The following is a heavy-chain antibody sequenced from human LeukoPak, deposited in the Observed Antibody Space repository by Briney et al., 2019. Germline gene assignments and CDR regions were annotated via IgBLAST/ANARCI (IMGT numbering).Heavy chain of an antibody. CDR1: GFTFKNYG. Sequence: ASEKVSCKASGFTFKNYGFSWVRQAPGQGLQWMEWISADNGNTKYAQNLQGRVIMTTDRSTGTAYVELTSLRSDDTAVYYCARDRRGYSAYDGEGFDYWGQGTLVTVSS. CDR2: ISADNGNT. V-gene: IGHV1-18*04. J-gene: IGHJ4*02. CDR3: ARDRRGYSAYDGEGFDY. D-gene: IGHD5-12*01.